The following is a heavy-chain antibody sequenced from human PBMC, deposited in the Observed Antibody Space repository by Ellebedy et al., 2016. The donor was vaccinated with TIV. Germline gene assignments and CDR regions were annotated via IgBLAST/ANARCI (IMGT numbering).Heavy chain of an antibody. Sequence: GGSLRLSCAASGFTFSSYAMHWVRQAPGKGLEWVAVISYDGTKTYYADSVKGRFTISRDNSKNTLYLQMNSLRGEDSAVYYCASLQSYCISCESDVWGQGTMVTVSS. CDR2: ISYDGTKT. D-gene: IGHD2-2*01. CDR3: ASLQSYCISCESDV. CDR1: GFTFSSYA. V-gene: IGHV3-30-3*01. J-gene: IGHJ3*01.